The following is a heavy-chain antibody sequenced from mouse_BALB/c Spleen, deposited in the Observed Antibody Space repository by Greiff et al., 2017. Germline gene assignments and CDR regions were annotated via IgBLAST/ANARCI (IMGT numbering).Heavy chain of an antibody. D-gene: IGHD1-1*01. V-gene: IGHV7-3*02. CDR3: ARDISYGSSRYAMDY. CDR2: IRNKANGYTT. CDR1: GFTFTDYY. Sequence: DVQLVESGGGLVQPGGSLRLSCATSGFTFTDYYMSWVRQPPGKALEWLGFIRNKANGYTTEYSASVKGRFTISRDNSQSILYLQMNTLRAEDSATYYCARDISYGSSRYAMDYWGQGTSVTVSS. J-gene: IGHJ4*01.